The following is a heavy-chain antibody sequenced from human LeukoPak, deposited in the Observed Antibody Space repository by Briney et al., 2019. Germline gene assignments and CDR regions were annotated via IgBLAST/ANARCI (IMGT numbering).Heavy chain of an antibody. CDR2: IYTSGST. CDR3: ARTAAHNYYYYYMDV. CDR1: GGSISSYY. J-gene: IGHJ6*03. V-gene: IGHV4-4*07. D-gene: IGHD6-13*01. Sequence: SETLSLTCTVSGGSISSYYWSWIRQPAGKGLEWIGRIYTSGSTNYNPSLKSRVTMSVDTSKNQFSLKLSPVTAADTAVYYCARTAAHNYYYYYMDVWGKGTTVTASS.